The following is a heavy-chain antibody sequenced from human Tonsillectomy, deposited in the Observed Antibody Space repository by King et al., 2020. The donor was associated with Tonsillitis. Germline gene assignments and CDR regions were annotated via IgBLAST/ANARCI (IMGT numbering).Heavy chain of an antibody. V-gene: IGHV3-9*01. D-gene: IGHD3-22*01. CDR2: ISWNSGNV. Sequence: VQLVESGGGLVQPGRSLRLSCAASGFIFDDYAMHWVRQAPGKGLEWVSRISWNSGNVRYADSVKGRFTISRDNAKNSLFLQMNSLRAEDTAFYYCAKDLGYDSSGYYFDCWGQGTLVTVSS. CDR3: AKDLGYDSSGYYFDC. J-gene: IGHJ4*02. CDR1: GFIFDDYA.